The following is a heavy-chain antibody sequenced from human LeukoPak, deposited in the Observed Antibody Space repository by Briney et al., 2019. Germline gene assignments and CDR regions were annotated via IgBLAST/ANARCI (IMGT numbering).Heavy chain of an antibody. D-gene: IGHD3-22*01. CDR3: ARGWWIYDSSGYYYKDFDY. V-gene: IGHV4-30-4*01. Sequence: PSETLSLTCTVSGGSISSYYWSWIRQPPGKGLEWIGYIYYSGSTYYNPSLKSRVTISVDTSKNQFSLKLSSVTAADTAVYYCARGWWIYDSSGYYYKDFDYWGQGTLVTVSS. CDR1: GGSISSYY. J-gene: IGHJ4*02. CDR2: IYYSGST.